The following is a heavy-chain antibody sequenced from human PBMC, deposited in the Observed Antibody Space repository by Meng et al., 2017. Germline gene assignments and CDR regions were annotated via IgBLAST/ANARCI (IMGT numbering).Heavy chain of an antibody. V-gene: IGHV3-74*01. Sequence: GESLKISCAASGFTFSSYWMHWVRQAPGKGLVWVSRINSDGSSTSYADSVKGRFTILRDNAKNTLYQQMNSLRAEDTAVYYCARFSYGGNSDYWGQGTLVTVSS. J-gene: IGHJ4*02. CDR1: GFTFSSYW. CDR3: ARFSYGGNSDY. D-gene: IGHD4-23*01. CDR2: INSDGSST.